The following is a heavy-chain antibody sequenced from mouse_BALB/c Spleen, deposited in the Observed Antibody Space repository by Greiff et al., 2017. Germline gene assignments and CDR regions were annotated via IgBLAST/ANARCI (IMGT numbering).Heavy chain of an antibody. CDR1: GYTFTSYW. Sequence: QVQLQQPGAELVKPGASVKMSCKASGYTFTSYWMHWVKQRPGQGLEWIGVIDPSDSYTSYNQKFKGKATLTVDTSSSTAYMQVSSLTSEDSAVYYCTRGGLRDFDYWGQGTTLTVSS. V-gene: IGHV1S127*01. D-gene: IGHD2-2*01. CDR2: IDPSDSYT. CDR3: TRGGLRDFDY. J-gene: IGHJ2*01.